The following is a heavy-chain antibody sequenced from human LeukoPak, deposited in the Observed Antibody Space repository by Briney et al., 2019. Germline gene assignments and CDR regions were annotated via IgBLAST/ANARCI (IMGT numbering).Heavy chain of an antibody. CDR2: ISSSSSTI. Sequence: GSLRLSCAASGFTFGSYSMNWVRQAPGKGLEWVSYISSSSSTIYYADSVKGRFTISRDNSKNTLYLQMNSLRAEDTAVYYCALLEVPDYWGQGTLVTVSS. V-gene: IGHV3-48*01. D-gene: IGHD2-15*01. J-gene: IGHJ4*02. CDR3: ALLEVPDY. CDR1: GFTFGSYS.